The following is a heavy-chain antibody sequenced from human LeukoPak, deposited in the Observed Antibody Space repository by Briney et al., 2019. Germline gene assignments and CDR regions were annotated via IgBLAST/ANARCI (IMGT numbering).Heavy chain of an antibody. CDR1: GFIFRDYY. CDR3: ARDRRVGAGYNSADY. V-gene: IGHV3-11*04. Sequence: GGSLRLSCAASGFIFRDYYMSWIRQAPGKGLEWVSYISSSGSTIYYGDSVKGRFTISRDNAKNSLYLQMNSLRAEDTAVYYCARDRRVGAGYNSADYWGQGTLVTVSS. D-gene: IGHD5-24*01. CDR2: ISSSGSTI. J-gene: IGHJ4*02.